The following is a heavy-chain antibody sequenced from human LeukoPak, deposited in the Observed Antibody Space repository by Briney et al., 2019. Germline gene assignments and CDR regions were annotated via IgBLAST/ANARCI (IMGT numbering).Heavy chain of an antibody. Sequence: GGSLRLSCAASGFTVSNSYMNWVRQAPGKGLEWVSYISSSSTTIKYAGSVKGRFTISRDNAKNSLFLQLNSLRDEDTAVYYCARVSAYSSGWPLLDYWGQGALVTVSS. D-gene: IGHD6-19*01. J-gene: IGHJ4*02. CDR3: ARVSAYSSGWPLLDY. CDR1: GFTVSNSY. CDR2: ISSSSTTI. V-gene: IGHV3-48*02.